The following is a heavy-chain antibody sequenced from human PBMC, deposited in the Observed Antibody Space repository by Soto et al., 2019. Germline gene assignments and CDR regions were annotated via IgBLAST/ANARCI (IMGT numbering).Heavy chain of an antibody. J-gene: IGHJ3*02. V-gene: IGHV1-69*12. CDR1: GGTFSTDS. CDR2: IIPIFGTS. Sequence: QVHLVQSGAEVKKPGSSVRVSCKASGGTFSTDSINWLRQAPGQGLEWMGGIIPIFGTSDYAPRFQGRVTITADETTRTAYMELSSLIFQDTAVYYCARGHEIGGTSDAFEIWGQGTMVTVSS. CDR3: ARGHEIGGTSDAFEI. D-gene: IGHD2-15*01.